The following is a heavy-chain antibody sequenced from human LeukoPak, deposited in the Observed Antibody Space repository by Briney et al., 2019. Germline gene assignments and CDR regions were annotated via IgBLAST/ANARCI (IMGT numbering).Heavy chain of an antibody. D-gene: IGHD1-26*01. J-gene: IGHJ4*02. CDR3: ARAYGWSYYRLGYFDY. CDR1: GYTFTGYY. Sequence: ASVKVSCKASGYTFTGYYMHWVRQAPGQGLEWMGWINPNSGGTNYAQKFQGRVTMTRDTSISTAYMELSRLRSDDTAVYYCARAYGWSYYRLGYFDYWGQGTLVTVS. V-gene: IGHV1-2*02. CDR2: INPNSGGT.